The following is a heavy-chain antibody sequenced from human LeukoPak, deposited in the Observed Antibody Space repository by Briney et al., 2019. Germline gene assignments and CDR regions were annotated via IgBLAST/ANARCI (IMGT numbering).Heavy chain of an antibody. CDR3: ARVGPGGWSSY. V-gene: IGHV4-59*01. CDR1: GGSISSYY. D-gene: IGHD6-19*01. J-gene: IGHJ4*02. CDR2: IYYSGST. Sequence: SETLSLTCTVSGGSISSYYWSWIRQPPGKGLEWIGYIYYSGSTNYNPSLKSRVTISVDTSKDQFSLKLRSVTAADTAVYYCARVGPGGWSSYWGQGTLVTVSS.